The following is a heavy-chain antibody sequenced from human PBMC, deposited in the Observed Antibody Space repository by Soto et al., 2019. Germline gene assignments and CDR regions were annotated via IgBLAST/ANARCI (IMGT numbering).Heavy chain of an antibody. J-gene: IGHJ6*02. CDR3: ASGYYYYYGMDV. CDR1: GGSISSSNW. CDR2: IYHSGST. Sequence: PSETLSLTCAVSGGSISSSNWWSWVRQPPGKELEWIGEIYHSGSTNYNPSLKSRVTISVDKSKNKFSLKLSSVTAADTAVYYCASGYYYYYGMDVWGQGTTVTVSS. V-gene: IGHV4-4*02.